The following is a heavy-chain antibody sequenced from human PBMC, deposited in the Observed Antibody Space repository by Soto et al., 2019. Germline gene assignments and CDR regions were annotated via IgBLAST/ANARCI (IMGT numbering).Heavy chain of an antibody. CDR2: INPNSGGT. J-gene: IGHJ4*02. D-gene: IGHD3-22*01. CDR1: GYTFTGYY. CDR3: ARDGYYYDSSGYSYVFDYFDY. Sequence: ASVKVSCKASGYTFTGYYMHWVRQAPGQGLEWMGWINPNSGGTNYAQKFQGRVTMTRDTSISTAYMELSRLRSDDTAVYYCARDGYYYDSSGYSYVFDYFDYWGQGTLVTVSS. V-gene: IGHV1-2*02.